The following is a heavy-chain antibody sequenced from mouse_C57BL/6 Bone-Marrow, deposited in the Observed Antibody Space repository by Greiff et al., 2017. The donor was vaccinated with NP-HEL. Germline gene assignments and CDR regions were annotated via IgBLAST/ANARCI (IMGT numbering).Heavy chain of an antibody. J-gene: IGHJ1*03. CDR1: GFNIKDDY. Sequence: EVQLQQSGAELVRPGASVKLSCTASGFNIKDDYMHWVKQRPEQGLEWIGWIDPENGDTEYASKFQGKATITADTSSNTAYLQLSSLTSEDTAVYYCTTEDYDGYWYFDVWGTGTTVTVSS. D-gene: IGHD2-4*01. V-gene: IGHV14-4*01. CDR2: IDPENGDT. CDR3: TTEDYDGYWYFDV.